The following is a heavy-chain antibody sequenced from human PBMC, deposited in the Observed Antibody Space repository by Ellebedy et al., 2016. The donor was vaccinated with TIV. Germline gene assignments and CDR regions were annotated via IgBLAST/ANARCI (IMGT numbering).Heavy chain of an antibody. CDR3: ARGGSYYYENSGYFDS. CDR2: FNHRGGSS. J-gene: IGHJ4*02. Sequence: AASVKVSCKASGYTFTDYYIHWVRQAPGQGLEWMGVFNHRGGSSSHTQPLQGRVTMTRDTSTAGMVYMELSSLISEDTAVYYCARGGSYYYENSGYFDSWGQGTLVTVSS. D-gene: IGHD3-22*01. V-gene: IGHV1-46*04. CDR1: GYTFTDYY.